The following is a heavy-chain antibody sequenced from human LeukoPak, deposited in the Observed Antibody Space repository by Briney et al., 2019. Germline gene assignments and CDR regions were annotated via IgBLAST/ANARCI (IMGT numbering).Heavy chain of an antibody. CDR2: ISSSSSYI. V-gene: IGHV3-21*01. J-gene: IGHJ4*02. CDR3: AAQGGLDY. D-gene: IGHD3-16*01. Sequence: KTGRSLRLSCAASGFTFSSYSMNWVRQAPGKGLEWVSSISSSSSYIYYADSVKGRFTISRDNAKNSLYLQMNSLRAEDTAVYYCAAQGGLDYWGQGTLVTVSS. CDR1: GFTFSSYS.